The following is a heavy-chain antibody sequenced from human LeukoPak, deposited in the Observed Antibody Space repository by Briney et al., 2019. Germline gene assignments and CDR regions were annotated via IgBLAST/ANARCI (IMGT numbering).Heavy chain of an antibody. J-gene: IGHJ4*02. CDR3: ARASGYSAE. D-gene: IGHD5-18*01. V-gene: IGHV4-38-2*01. Sequence: SETLSLTCAVSGYSISSGYYWGWIRQPPGKGLEWIGSIYHSGSTYYNPSLKSRVTISVDTSKNQFSLKLSSVTAADTAVYYCARASGYSAEWGQGTLVTVSS. CDR1: GYSISSGYY. CDR2: IYHSGST.